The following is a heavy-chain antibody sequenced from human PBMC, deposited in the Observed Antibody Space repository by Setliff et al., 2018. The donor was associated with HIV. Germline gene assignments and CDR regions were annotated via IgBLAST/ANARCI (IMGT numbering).Heavy chain of an antibody. CDR1: GGSISSYY. CDR3: ARRERYCSGTTCYRYFQH. J-gene: IGHJ1*01. Sequence: PSETLSLTCTVSGGSISSYYWSWIRQPPGKGLEWIGYIYYSGSTNYNPSLKSRVTISVDTSKNQFSLKLSSVTAADTAVYYCARRERYCSGTTCYRYFQHWGQGTLVTVSS. D-gene: IGHD2-2*01. V-gene: IGHV4-59*08. CDR2: IYYSGST.